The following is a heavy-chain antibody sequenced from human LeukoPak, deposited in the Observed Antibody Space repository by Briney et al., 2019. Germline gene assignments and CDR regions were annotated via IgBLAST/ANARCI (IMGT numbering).Heavy chain of an antibody. CDR1: GGSISSSNW. J-gene: IGHJ6*03. CDR3: ARDGTKESHPYYYYYYVDV. Sequence: SETLSLTCAVSGGSISSSNWWSWVRQPPGKGLEWIGEIYHSGSTNYNPSLKSRVTMSVDTSKNQFSLKLSSVTAADTAVYYCARDGTKESHPYYYYYYVDVWGKGTTVTVSS. V-gene: IGHV4-4*02. D-gene: IGHD1-26*01. CDR2: IYHSGST.